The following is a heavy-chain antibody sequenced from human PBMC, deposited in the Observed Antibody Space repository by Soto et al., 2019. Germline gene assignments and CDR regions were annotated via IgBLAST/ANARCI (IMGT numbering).Heavy chain of an antibody. Sequence: PGGSLRLSCAASGFTFSSYDMHWVRQATGKGLEWVSAIGTAGDTYYPGSVKGRFTISRENAKNSLYLQMNSLRAGDTAVYYCARGYCGSTSCRSYYYYYGMDVWGQGTTVTVSS. CDR3: ARGYCGSTSCRSYYYYYGMDV. D-gene: IGHD2-2*01. CDR2: IGTAGDT. CDR1: GFTFSSYD. J-gene: IGHJ6*02. V-gene: IGHV3-13*01.